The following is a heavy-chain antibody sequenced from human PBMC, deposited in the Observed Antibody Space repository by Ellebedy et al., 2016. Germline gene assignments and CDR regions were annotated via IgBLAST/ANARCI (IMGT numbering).Heavy chain of an antibody. Sequence: SETLSLXCAVYGGSFSGYYWSWIRQPPGKGLEYIGESTHSGSTNYTPSLKSRVTISVDTSKNQFSLKLSSVTAADTAVYYCARGAITGTTFDYWGQGTPVTVSS. CDR2: STHSGST. CDR1: GGSFSGYY. D-gene: IGHD1-20*01. V-gene: IGHV4-34*01. J-gene: IGHJ4*02. CDR3: ARGAITGTTFDY.